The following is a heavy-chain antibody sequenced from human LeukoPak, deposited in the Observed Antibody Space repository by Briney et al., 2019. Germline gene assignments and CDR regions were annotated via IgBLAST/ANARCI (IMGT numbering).Heavy chain of an antibody. CDR2: IYTGGST. V-gene: IGHV3-53*01. J-gene: IGHJ4*02. CDR3: ARGWYSSSSGC. Sequence: GGSLRLSCAASGFTVSSYYMSWVRQAPGKGLEWVSLIYTGGSTSYADSVKGRFTISRDNSKNTVYLQMNSLRAEDTAVYYCARGWYSSSSGCWGQGTLVTVSS. D-gene: IGHD6-6*01. CDR1: GFTVSSYY.